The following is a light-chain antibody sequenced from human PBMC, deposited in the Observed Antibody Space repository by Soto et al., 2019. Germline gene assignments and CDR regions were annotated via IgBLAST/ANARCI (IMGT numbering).Light chain of an antibody. CDR1: QGIGNF. CDR3: LQHNSYPRT. J-gene: IGKJ1*01. V-gene: IGKV1-17*03. Sequence: DIQMTQSPSAISASVGDRVTITCRASQGIGNFLAWFQQKPGEVPKRLIYSASSLQSGVPSRFSGSGSGTEFTLTINYLQPEDFATYYCLQHNSYPRTFGQGTRWIS. CDR2: SAS.